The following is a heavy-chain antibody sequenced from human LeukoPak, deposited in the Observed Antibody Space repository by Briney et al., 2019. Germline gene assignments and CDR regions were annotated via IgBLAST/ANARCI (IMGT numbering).Heavy chain of an antibody. D-gene: IGHD2-2*01. CDR2: ISGGGGST. J-gene: IGHJ5*02. Sequence: GGSLRLSCAASGFTFSSYAMSWVRHAPGKGLEWVSSISGGGGSTYYGDSVKGRFTISRDNSKTTLYLQMYSLGAEDTAVYYCARLPGAINGYFDPWGQGTLVTVSS. CDR3: ARLPGAINGYFDP. V-gene: IGHV3-23*01. CDR1: GFTFSSYA.